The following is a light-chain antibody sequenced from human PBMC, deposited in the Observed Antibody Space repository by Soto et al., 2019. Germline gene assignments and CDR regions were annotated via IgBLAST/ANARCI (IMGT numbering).Light chain of an antibody. CDR2: GAS. Sequence: EIVLTQSPGTLSLSPGERATLSGRASQSVSSSYLAWYQQKPGQAPRLLIYGASSRATGIPDRFSGSGSGTDFTLSSSGLELEDFAVYFCQQYCSSPTFGGGTKVELQ. CDR3: QQYCSSPT. J-gene: IGKJ4*01. CDR1: QSVSSSY. V-gene: IGKV3-20*01.